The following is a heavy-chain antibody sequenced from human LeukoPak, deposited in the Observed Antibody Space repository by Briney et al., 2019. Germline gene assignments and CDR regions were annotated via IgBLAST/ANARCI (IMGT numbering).Heavy chain of an antibody. J-gene: IGHJ4*02. V-gene: IGHV4-34*01. D-gene: IGHD3-10*01. CDR3: ARFGGRNLPPFDY. CDR1: GGSFSGYY. Sequence: PSETLSLTCAVYGGSFSGYYWSWIRQPPGKGRGWIGEINHSGSTNYNPSLKSRVTISVDTSKNQFSLKLSSVTAADTAVYYCARFGGRNLPPFDYWGQGTLVTVSS. CDR2: INHSGST.